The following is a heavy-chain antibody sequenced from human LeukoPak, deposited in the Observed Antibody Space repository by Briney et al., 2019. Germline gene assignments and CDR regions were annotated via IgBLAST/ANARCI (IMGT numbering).Heavy chain of an antibody. D-gene: IGHD5-18*01. CDR1: GFTFSSYA. V-gene: IGHV3-30*04. J-gene: IGHJ6*03. CDR3: ARAYTAMVTYYYYYYMDV. CDR2: ISYDGSNK. Sequence: GGSLRPSCAASGFTFSSYAMHWVRQAPGKGLEWVAVISYDGSNKYYADSVKGRFTISRDNSKNTLYLQMNSLRAEDTAVYYCARAYTAMVTYYYYYYMDVWGKGTTVTVSS.